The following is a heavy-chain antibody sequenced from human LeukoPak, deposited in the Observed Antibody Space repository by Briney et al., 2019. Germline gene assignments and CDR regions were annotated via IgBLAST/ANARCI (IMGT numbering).Heavy chain of an antibody. CDR1: GGSISSSSYY. V-gene: IGHV4-39*01. Sequence: SETLSLTCTVSGGSISSSSYYWGWIRQPPGKGLEWIGSIYYSGSTYYNPSLKSRVTISVDTSKNQFSLKLSSVTAADTAVYYCARLGVPAAYFDYWGQGTLVTVSS. J-gene: IGHJ4*02. CDR2: IYYSGST. D-gene: IGHD2-2*01. CDR3: ARLGVPAAYFDY.